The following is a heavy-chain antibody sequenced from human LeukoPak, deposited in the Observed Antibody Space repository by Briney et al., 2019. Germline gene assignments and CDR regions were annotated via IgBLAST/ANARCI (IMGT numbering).Heavy chain of an antibody. D-gene: IGHD6-13*01. CDR2: ISGNKANT. Sequence: ASVKVSCKASGYTFTSYGISWVRQAPGQGLEWMGWISGNKANTNYPQKFQGRVTMTTDTSTNTAYMELRSLRSEDTAVYYCARAYSSSWYEVYYYYMDVWGKGTTVTVSS. CDR3: ARAYSSSWYEVYYYYMDV. V-gene: IGHV1-18*01. J-gene: IGHJ6*03. CDR1: GYTFTSYG.